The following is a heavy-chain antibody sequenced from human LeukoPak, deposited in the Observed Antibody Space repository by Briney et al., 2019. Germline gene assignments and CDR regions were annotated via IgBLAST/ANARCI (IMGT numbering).Heavy chain of an antibody. J-gene: IGHJ4*02. CDR1: RGSTRTSSYY. D-gene: IGHD3-22*01. Sequence: SETLSLTCSVSRGSTRTSSYYWGWIRQPPGKGLEWIGTVYYSGPTYYNPSLKSRVTISVDTSTNQFSLNLSAVTAADTAVYYCARDLREGYYYDSSGYVDWGQGTLVTVSS. CDR2: VYYSGPT. V-gene: IGHV4-39*07. CDR3: ARDLREGYYYDSSGYVD.